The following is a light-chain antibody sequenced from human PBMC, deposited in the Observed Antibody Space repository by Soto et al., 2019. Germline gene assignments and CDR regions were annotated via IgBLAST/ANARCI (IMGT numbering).Light chain of an antibody. CDR1: QSLNGN. CDR3: QQYSKWPPWT. V-gene: IGKV3-15*01. J-gene: IGKJ1*01. Sequence: EIVMTQSPATLSVSPVEIATLSCMASQSLNGNVAWYQQKPGQAPRLLIYRASTRATGVPGRFSASGSGTDFTLTISSLQSEDSAVYYCQQYSKWPPWTFGPGTKVDIK. CDR2: RAS.